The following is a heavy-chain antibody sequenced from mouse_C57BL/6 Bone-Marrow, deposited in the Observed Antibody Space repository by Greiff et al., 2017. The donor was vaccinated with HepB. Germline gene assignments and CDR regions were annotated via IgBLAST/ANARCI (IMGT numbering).Heavy chain of an antibody. CDR3: ASGYYGSSLFAY. CDR1: GYTFTSYW. V-gene: IGHV1-61*01. J-gene: IGHJ3*01. CDR2: IYPSDSET. Sequence: VQLQQSGAELVRPGSSVKLSCKASGYTFTSYWMAWVKQRPGQGLEWIGNIYPSDSETHYNQKFKDKATLTVDKSSSTAYMQLSSLTSEDSAVYYCASGYYGSSLFAYWGQGTLVTVSA. D-gene: IGHD1-1*01.